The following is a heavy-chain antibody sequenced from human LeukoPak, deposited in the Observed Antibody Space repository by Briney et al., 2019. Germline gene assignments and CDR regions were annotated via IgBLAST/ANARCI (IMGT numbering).Heavy chain of an antibody. CDR2: INHSGST. CDR3: ARDNYYDSSGYNGFDY. D-gene: IGHD3-22*01. CDR1: GGSFSGYY. Sequence: PSETLSLTCAVYGGSFSGYYWSWIRQPPGKGLEWIGEINHSGSTNYNPSLKSRVTISVDKSKNQFSLKLSSVTAADTAVYYCARDNYYDSSGYNGFDYWGQGTLVTVSS. V-gene: IGHV4-34*01. J-gene: IGHJ4*02.